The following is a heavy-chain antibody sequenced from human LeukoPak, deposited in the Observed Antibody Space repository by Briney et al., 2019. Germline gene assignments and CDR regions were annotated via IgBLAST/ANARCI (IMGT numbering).Heavy chain of an antibody. D-gene: IGHD3-3*01. CDR3: ARVGGVVITPYWYFDL. Sequence: SETLSLTCSVSGGSITSSSYYWAWIRQPPEKGLEWIGSIYYTGGTYYSPSLKSRVTISVDTSKNQFSLKLSSVTAADTAVYYCARVGGVVITPYWYFDLWGRGTLVTVSS. V-gene: IGHV4-39*07. J-gene: IGHJ2*01. CDR2: IYYTGGT. CDR1: GGSITSSSYY.